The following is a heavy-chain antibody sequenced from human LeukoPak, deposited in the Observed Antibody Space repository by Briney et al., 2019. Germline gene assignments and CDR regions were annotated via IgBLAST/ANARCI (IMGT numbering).Heavy chain of an antibody. CDR1: GFTFSDYY. V-gene: IGHV3-11*04. Sequence: PGGSLRLSCAVSGFTFSDYYMSWIRQAPGKGLEWVSYISSSASTIYYADSVKGRFTISRDNAKNSLFLQMNSLRAEDTAVYYCARLWSGYDAFDIWGQGTMVTVSS. D-gene: IGHD3-3*01. CDR2: ISSSASTI. J-gene: IGHJ3*02. CDR3: ARLWSGYDAFDI.